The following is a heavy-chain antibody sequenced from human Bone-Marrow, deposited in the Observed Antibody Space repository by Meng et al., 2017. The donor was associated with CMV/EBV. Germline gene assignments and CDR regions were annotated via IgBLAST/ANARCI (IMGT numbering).Heavy chain of an antibody. V-gene: IGHV1-2*02. CDR3: TRGYSDSGGKRLDY. CDR1: GYTFTDYY. D-gene: IGHD3-22*01. J-gene: IGHJ4*02. Sequence: ASVKVSCKASGYTFTDYYIHWVRQAPGQGPEWLGWINPNSGGTNYAQKFQGRVTMTRDTSISTTYMDLNSQISDDTAVYFCTRGYSDSGGKRLDYWGQGTLVT. CDR2: INPNSGGT.